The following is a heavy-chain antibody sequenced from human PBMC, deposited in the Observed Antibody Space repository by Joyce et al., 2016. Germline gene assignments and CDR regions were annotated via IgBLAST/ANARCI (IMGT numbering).Heavy chain of an antibody. Sequence: QVQLQQSGPGLVKPSQTISLTCAISGDSVSSNSAAWNWIRQSPSRGLEWLGRTYYRAKWYNDYAVSVKSRITINPDTPKNQFSLQLNSVTPEDAAVYYCARAGYYHTSGYYYPNFDYWGPGTLVTVSS. CDR3: ARAGYYHTSGYYYPNFDY. CDR1: GDSVSSNSAA. V-gene: IGHV6-1*01. J-gene: IGHJ4*02. D-gene: IGHD3-22*01. CDR2: TYYRAKWYN.